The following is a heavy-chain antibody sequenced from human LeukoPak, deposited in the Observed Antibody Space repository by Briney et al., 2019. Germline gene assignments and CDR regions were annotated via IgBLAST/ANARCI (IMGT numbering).Heavy chain of an antibody. J-gene: IGHJ3*02. V-gene: IGHV3-30*03. CDR1: GFSFSTYG. CDR2: ISYDGSNK. CDR3: AREGPRDAFDI. Sequence: GGSLRLSCAASGFSFSTYGLHWVRQAPGKGLEWVAVISYDGSNKYYADSVKGRFTISRDNSKNTLYLQMNSLRAEDTAVCYCAREGPRDAFDIWGQGTMVTVSS.